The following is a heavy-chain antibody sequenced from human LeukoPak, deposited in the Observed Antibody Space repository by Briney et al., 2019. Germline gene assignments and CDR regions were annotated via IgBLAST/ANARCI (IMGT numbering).Heavy chain of an antibody. CDR1: GFTFSDYG. V-gene: IGHV3-33*01. J-gene: IGHJ4*02. CDR3: VRELPPVVQYYFDY. D-gene: IGHD3-22*01. CDR2: IWYDGSNK. Sequence: GGSLRLSCAASGFTFSDYGMHWVRQAPGKGLEWVAVIWYDGSNKYYGDSVKGRFTISRDNSRNTLYLQMNSLRAEDTAVYYCVRELPPVVQYYFDYWGPGTLVTVSS.